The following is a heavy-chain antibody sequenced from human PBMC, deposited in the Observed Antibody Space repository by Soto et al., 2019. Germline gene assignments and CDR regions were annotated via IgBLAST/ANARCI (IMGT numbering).Heavy chain of an antibody. CDR1: VFAFSTYA. CDR2: ISGSGGSS. Sequence: PGGSLRLACAASVFAFSTYAMTWVRQAPGRGLDLVSVISGSGGSSYYADSVKGRFTISRDNSKNTLFLQMNGLRAEDTAVYYCAKVTKRAAAGRYEYYKYGMDVWGQGTTVTVSS. J-gene: IGHJ6*02. CDR3: AKVTKRAAAGRYEYYKYGMDV. V-gene: IGHV3-23*01. D-gene: IGHD6-13*01.